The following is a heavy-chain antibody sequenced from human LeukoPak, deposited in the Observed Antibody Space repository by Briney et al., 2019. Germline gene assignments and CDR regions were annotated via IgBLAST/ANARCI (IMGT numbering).Heavy chain of an antibody. V-gene: IGHV4-4*07. Sequence: PSETLSLTCTVSGGSISSYYWSWVRQPAGKGLEWIGRIYTSGSTNYNPSLESRVTMSVDTSKNQFSLKLSSVTAADTAVYYCARQDSSSLLADYWGQGTLVTVSS. D-gene: IGHD6-13*01. J-gene: IGHJ4*02. CDR3: ARQDSSSLLADY. CDR1: GGSISSYY. CDR2: IYTSGST.